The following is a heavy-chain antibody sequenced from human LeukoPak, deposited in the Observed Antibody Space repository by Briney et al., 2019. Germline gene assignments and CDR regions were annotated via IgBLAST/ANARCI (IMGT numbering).Heavy chain of an antibody. CDR2: IKQDGSEK. J-gene: IGHJ4*02. CDR1: GFTFSSYW. V-gene: IGHV3-7*01. CDR3: ARDRSYYDSSGVFDY. D-gene: IGHD3-22*01. Sequence: GGSLRLSCAASGFTFSSYWMSWVRQAPGKGLEWVANIKQDGSEKYYVDSVKGRFTISRDNAKNSLYLQMNSLRAEDTAVYYCARDRSYYDSSGVFDYLGQGNLVTVS.